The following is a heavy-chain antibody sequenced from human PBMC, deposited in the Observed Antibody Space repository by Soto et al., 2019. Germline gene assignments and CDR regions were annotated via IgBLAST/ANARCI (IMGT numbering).Heavy chain of an antibody. Sequence: SETLSLTCTVSGGSISSSSYYWGWIRQPPGKGLEWIGSIYYSGSTYYNPSLKSRVTISVDSSKNQFSLKLSSVTAADTAVYYCARHEVGYCSSGRCYRRFIDYWGQGTLVTVSS. D-gene: IGHD2-15*01. CDR3: ARHEVGYCSSGRCYRRFIDY. J-gene: IGHJ4*02. V-gene: IGHV4-39*01. CDR2: IYYSGST. CDR1: GGSISSSSYY.